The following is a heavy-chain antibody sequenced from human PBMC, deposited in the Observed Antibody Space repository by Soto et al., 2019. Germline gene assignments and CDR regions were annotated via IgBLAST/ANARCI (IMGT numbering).Heavy chain of an antibody. J-gene: IGHJ6*03. D-gene: IGHD6-13*01. V-gene: IGHV3-9*01. CDR3: AKAGSLDYYYYMDV. CDR2: ISWNSGSI. CDR1: GFTFDDYA. Sequence: EVQLVESGGGLVQPGGSLRLSCAASGFTFDDYAMHWVRQAPGKGLEWVSGISWNSGSIGYADSVKGRFTISRDNAKNSLYLQMNSLRAEDTALYYCAKAGSLDYYYYMDVWGKGTTVTVSS.